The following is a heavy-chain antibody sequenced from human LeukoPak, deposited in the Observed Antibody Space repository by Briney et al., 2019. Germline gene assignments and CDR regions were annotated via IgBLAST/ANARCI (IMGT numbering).Heavy chain of an antibody. CDR2: INHSGST. J-gene: IGHJ6*03. V-gene: IGHV4-34*01. CDR1: GGSFSGYC. Sequence: SETLSLTCAVYGGSFSGYCWSWIRQPPGKGLEWIGEINHSGSTNYNPSLKSRVTISVDTSKNQFSLKLSSVTAADTAVYYCARESSNYYMDVWGKGTTVTVSS. CDR3: ARESSNYYMDV. D-gene: IGHD6-6*01.